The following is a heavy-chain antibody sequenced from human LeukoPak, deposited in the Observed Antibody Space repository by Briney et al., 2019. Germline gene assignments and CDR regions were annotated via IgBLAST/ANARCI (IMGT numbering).Heavy chain of an antibody. CDR2: IWYGGSNK. CDR1: GFTFSSYG. D-gene: IGHD4-23*01. V-gene: IGHV3-33*06. CDR3: AKSPVMTTVVTPWYFDL. J-gene: IGHJ2*01. Sequence: GGSLRLSCAASGFTFSSYGMHWVRQAPGKGLEWVAVIWYGGSNKYYADSVKGRFTISRDNSKNTLYLQMNSLRAEDTAVYYCAKSPVMTTVVTPWYFDLWGRGTLVTVSS.